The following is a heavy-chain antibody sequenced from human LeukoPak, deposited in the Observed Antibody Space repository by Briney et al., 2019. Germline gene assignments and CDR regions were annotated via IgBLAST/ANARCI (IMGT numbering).Heavy chain of an antibody. V-gene: IGHV3-11*01. Sequence: GGSLRLSCAASGFTFSDYYMSWIRQAPGKGLEWVSYISSSGSTIYYADSVKGRFTISRDNAKNSLYLQMNSLRAGDTAVYYCARDGFYGDYERTFDYWGQGTLVTVSS. CDR3: ARDGFYGDYERTFDY. D-gene: IGHD4-17*01. CDR2: ISSSGSTI. J-gene: IGHJ4*02. CDR1: GFTFSDYY.